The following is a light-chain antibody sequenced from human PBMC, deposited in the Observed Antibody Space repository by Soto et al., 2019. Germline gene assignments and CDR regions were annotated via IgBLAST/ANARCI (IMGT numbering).Light chain of an antibody. Sequence: DIQMTQSPSTLSASVGDRVTITCRASQSISSWLAWYQQKPGEAPKLLIYKASSLESGVPSRFSGSGSGTEFTLTISSLQPDDVATYYCQQYNSYSPWTFGQGTKVDIK. J-gene: IGKJ1*01. V-gene: IGKV1-5*03. CDR3: QQYNSYSPWT. CDR2: KAS. CDR1: QSISSW.